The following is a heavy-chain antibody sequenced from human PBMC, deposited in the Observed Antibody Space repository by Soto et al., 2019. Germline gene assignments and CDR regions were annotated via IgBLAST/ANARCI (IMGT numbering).Heavy chain of an antibody. CDR1: GYTFTSYA. CDR3: ARGPPGYDILTGYPYYFDY. J-gene: IGHJ4*02. Sequence: ASVNFSCKASGYTFTSYAMHWVRQARGQRHDWMGWINAGNGNTKYSQKFQGRVTITRDTSASTAYMELSSLRSEDTAVYYCARGPPGYDILTGYPYYFDYWGQGTLVTVSS. D-gene: IGHD3-9*01. CDR2: INAGNGNT. V-gene: IGHV1-3*01.